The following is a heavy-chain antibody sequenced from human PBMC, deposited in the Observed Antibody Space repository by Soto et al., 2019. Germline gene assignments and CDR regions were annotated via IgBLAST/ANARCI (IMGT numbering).Heavy chain of an antibody. CDR2: IYYSGST. V-gene: IGHV4-59*01. CDR1: GGSISSYY. J-gene: IGHJ5*02. D-gene: IGHD3-9*01. Sequence: PSETLSLTCTVSGGSISSYYWSWIRQPPGKGLEWIGYIYYSGSTNYNPSLKSRVTISVDTSKNQFSLKLSSVTAADTAVYYCARELRYFDWLLYNWFDPWGQGTLVTV. CDR3: ARELRYFDWLLYNWFDP.